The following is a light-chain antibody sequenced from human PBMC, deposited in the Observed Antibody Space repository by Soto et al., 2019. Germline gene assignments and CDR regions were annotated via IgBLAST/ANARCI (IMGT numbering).Light chain of an antibody. Sequence: VMTQSPDTLYLSPGESVTLSCRASQSVSDNLAWYQQKTGQAPRLLVYGGSTRTLGIPDRLSGSESGTELNLTISRLQSDDFAVDYCQQYNTWTITFGQGTRLEIK. CDR2: GGS. CDR1: QSVSDN. J-gene: IGKJ5*01. CDR3: QQYNTWTIT. V-gene: IGKV3-15*01.